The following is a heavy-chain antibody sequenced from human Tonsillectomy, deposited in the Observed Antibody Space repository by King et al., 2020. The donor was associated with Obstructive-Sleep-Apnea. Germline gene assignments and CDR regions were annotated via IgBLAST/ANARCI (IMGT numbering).Heavy chain of an antibody. CDR3: AREYWGPDY. J-gene: IGHJ4*02. CDR1: GFTFSSYW. Sequence: VQLVESGGGLVQPGGSVRLSCGASGFTFSSYWMTWVRQAPGKGLEWGANIKQDGSVKNYEDSVKGRFTISRDNAKKSVFLQVNSLTAEDTAVYYCAREYWGPDYWGQGTLGTVSS. V-gene: IGHV3-7*01. CDR2: IKQDGSVK. D-gene: IGHD3-16*01.